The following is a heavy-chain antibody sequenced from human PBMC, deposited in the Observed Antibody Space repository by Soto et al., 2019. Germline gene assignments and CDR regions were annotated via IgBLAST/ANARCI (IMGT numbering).Heavy chain of an antibody. CDR2: IIPIFGTA. CDR1: GGTFSSYA. D-gene: IGHD3-16*01. Sequence: SVKVSCKASGGTFSSYAISWVRQAPGQGLEWMGGIIPIFGTANYAQKFRGRVTITADESTSTAYMELSSLRSEDTAVYYCARDLGPDPHFDYWGQGTLVTVSS. V-gene: IGHV1-69*13. CDR3: ARDLGPDPHFDY. J-gene: IGHJ4*02.